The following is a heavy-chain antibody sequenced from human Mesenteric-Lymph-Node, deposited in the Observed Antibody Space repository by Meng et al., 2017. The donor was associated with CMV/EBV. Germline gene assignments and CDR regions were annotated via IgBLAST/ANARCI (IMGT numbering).Heavy chain of an antibody. CDR3: AKDQGYSYGYNRFDP. Sequence: GESLKISCAASGFTFSSYAMSWVRQAPGKGLEWVSAISGSGGSTYYADSVKGRFTISRDNSKNTVYLQMNSLRAEDTAVYYCAKDQGYSYGYNRFDPWGQGTLVTVSS. CDR1: GFTFSSYA. V-gene: IGHV3-23*01. J-gene: IGHJ5*02. CDR2: ISGSGGST. D-gene: IGHD5-18*01.